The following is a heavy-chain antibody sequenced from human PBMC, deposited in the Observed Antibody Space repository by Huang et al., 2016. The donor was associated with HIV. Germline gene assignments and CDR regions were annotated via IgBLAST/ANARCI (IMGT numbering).Heavy chain of an antibody. CDR3: ARDRVPAVRYYYGMDV. CDR2: INNYNGNT. J-gene: IGHJ6*02. Sequence: QVHLVQSGVDVKKPGASVKVSCKASDYTFTKYGVSWVRQAPGQGLEWMGWINNYNGNTNYAQKFQGRVTMTTDKSTNTAYMELGSLRYDDTAVYYCARDRVPAVRYYYGMDVWGQGTTVTVTS. V-gene: IGHV1-18*04. CDR1: DYTFTKYG. D-gene: IGHD3-16*02.